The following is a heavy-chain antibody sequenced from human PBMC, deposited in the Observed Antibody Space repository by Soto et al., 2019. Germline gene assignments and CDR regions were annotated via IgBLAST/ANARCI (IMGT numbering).Heavy chain of an antibody. D-gene: IGHD2-8*02. CDR2: VTHDGSLY. Sequence: QVQLVESGGGVVQPGRSLRLSCVASGFTFSSCAMHWVRQVPGNGLEWLAVVTHDGSLYPYADSVKGRFSISRDNSRKTLYLQMNSLRPEDTAVYYCVKDRSDTWSFDYWGQGTLVTVSS. CDR3: VKDRSDTWSFDY. J-gene: IGHJ4*02. V-gene: IGHV3-30*18. CDR1: GFTFSSCA.